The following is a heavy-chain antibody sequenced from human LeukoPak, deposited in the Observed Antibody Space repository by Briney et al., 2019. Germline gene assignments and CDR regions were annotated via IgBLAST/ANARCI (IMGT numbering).Heavy chain of an antibody. CDR2: IYISGST. D-gene: IGHD1-26*01. V-gene: IGHV4-4*07. J-gene: IGHJ5*02. Sequence: PSETLSLTCSVSCYSISSGYYWSWIRQPAGKGLEWIGRIYISGSTNYNPSLKSRVTMSVDTSKNQFSLRLSSVTAADTAVYYCARFESRYSGTLGSTHWFDPWGQGTLVTVSS. CDR3: ARFESRYSGTLGSTHWFDP. CDR1: CYSISSGYY.